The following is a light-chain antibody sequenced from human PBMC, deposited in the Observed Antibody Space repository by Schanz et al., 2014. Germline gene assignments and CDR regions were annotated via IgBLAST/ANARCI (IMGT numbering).Light chain of an antibody. J-gene: IGKJ4*01. Sequence: EIVLTQSPGTLSLSPGERATLSCRASQSVSSSSLAWYQQRPGQAPRLLISDASNRATGIPDRFSGSGSGTDFTLTISSLEPEDFAVYYCQQRTNWQGLTFGGGTKVEIK. V-gene: IGKV3D-20*02. CDR2: DAS. CDR3: QQRTNWQGLT. CDR1: QSVSSSS.